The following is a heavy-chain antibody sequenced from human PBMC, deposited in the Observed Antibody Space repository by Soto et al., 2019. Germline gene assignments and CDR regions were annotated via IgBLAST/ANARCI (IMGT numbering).Heavy chain of an antibody. CDR3: ARSSVISGRYSGYFDY. J-gene: IGHJ4*02. CDR1: GFTFSNYW. CDR2: IKEDGSEK. V-gene: IGHV3-7*01. Sequence: PGGSLRLSCAASGFTFSNYWMTWVRQAPGKGLQWVANIKEDGSEKYYVGSVNGRFTISRDSAKNSLYLQMNSLRAEDTAVYYCARSSVISGRYSGYFDYWGQGALVTVSS. D-gene: IGHD1-26*01.